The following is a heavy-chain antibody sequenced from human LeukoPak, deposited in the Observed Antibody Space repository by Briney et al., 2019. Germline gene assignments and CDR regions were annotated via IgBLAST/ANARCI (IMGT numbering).Heavy chain of an antibody. CDR3: ASLTTVTTDDYYYYYMDV. J-gene: IGHJ6*03. V-gene: IGHV4-4*07. CDR1: GGSISSYY. CDR2: IYTSGST. Sequence: PSETLSLTCPVSGGSISSYYWSWIRQPAGKGLEWIGRIYTSGSTNYNPSLRSRVTMSVDTSKNQFSLKLSSVTAADTAVYYCASLTTVTTDDYYYYYMDVWGKGTTVTVSS. D-gene: IGHD4-17*01.